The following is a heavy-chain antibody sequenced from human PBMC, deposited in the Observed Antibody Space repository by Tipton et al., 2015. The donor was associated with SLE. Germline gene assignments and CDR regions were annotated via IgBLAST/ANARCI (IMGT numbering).Heavy chain of an antibody. Sequence: TLSLTCTVSGGSISSSSYYWGWIRQPPGKGLEWIGGVYYSGGTHYNPSLKSRVTISVDTSKNQFSLKLSSVTAADTAVYYCARWSRANPDSSGNGMDVWGQGTTVPVSS. CDR1: GGSISSSSYY. CDR3: ARWSRANPDSSGNGMDV. J-gene: IGHJ6*02. V-gene: IGHV4-39*07. D-gene: IGHD3-22*01. CDR2: VYYSGGT.